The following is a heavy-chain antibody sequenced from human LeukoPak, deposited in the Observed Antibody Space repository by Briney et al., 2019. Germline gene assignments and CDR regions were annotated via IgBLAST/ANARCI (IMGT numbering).Heavy chain of an antibody. J-gene: IGHJ4*02. CDR1: GYRFINYD. D-gene: IGHD1-1*01. V-gene: IGHV1-18*01. CDR3: ARDHWQTPSYFDY. CDR2: ISVYNANT. Sequence: ASVKVSCEASGYRFINYDISWVRQAPGQGLEWMGWISVYNANTNYAQKLQGRVTMTTDTSTSTAYMELRSLRSVDTAVYYCARDHWQTPSYFDYWGQGTLVTVSS.